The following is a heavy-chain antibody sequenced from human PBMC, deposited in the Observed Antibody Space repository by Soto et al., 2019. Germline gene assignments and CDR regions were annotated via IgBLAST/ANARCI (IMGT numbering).Heavy chain of an antibody. CDR1: GYTFTSYD. CDR3: ARVVPAAMNWFDP. Sequence: ASVKVSCMASGYTFTSYDINWVRQATGQGLEWMGWMNPNSGNTGYAQKFQGRVTMTRNTSISTAYMELSSLRSEDTAVYYCARVVPAAMNWFDPWGQGTLVTVSS. CDR2: MNPNSGNT. D-gene: IGHD2-2*01. V-gene: IGHV1-8*01. J-gene: IGHJ5*02.